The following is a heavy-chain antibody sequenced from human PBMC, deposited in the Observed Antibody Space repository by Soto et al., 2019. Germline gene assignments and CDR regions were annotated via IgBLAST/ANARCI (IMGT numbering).Heavy chain of an antibody. CDR1: GFTFRDYA. CDR3: VKELSFSYSASVLHD. Sequence: PWGSLRLSCAASGFTFRDYAMTWVRQAPGKGLEWVSSIYGRGDKTFYARSVEGRFTISRDNIKNTLDLHMNGRRADDTAVYYCVKELSFSYSASVLHDWGQGTLVTVSS. CDR2: IYGRGDKT. D-gene: IGHD2-15*01. J-gene: IGHJ4*02. V-gene: IGHV3-23*01.